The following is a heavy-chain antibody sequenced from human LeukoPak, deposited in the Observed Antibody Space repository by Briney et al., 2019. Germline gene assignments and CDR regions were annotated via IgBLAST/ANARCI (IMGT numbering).Heavy chain of an antibody. CDR3: ARSLGYGDYSQAFDY. D-gene: IGHD4-17*01. Sequence: GASVKVSCKASGGTFSSYAISWVRQAPGQGLEWMGGIIPIFGTANYARKFQGRVTITADESTSTAYMELSSLRSEDTAVYYCARSLGYGDYSQAFDYWGQGTLVTVSS. CDR1: GGTFSSYA. CDR2: IIPIFGTA. V-gene: IGHV1-69*13. J-gene: IGHJ4*02.